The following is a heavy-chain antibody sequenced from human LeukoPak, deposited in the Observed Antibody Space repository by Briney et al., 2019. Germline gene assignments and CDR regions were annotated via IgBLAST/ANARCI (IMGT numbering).Heavy chain of an antibody. J-gene: IGHJ4*02. V-gene: IGHV1-2*02. CDR3: ARDLGDSSGYYLIDY. CDR2: TNPNSGGT. D-gene: IGHD3-22*01. CDR1: GYTFTGYY. Sequence: ASVKVSCKASGYTFTGYYMHWVRQAPGQGLEWMGWTNPNSGGTNYAQKFQGRVTITADKSTSTAYMELSSLRSEDTAVYYCARDLGDSSGYYLIDYWGQGTLVTVSS.